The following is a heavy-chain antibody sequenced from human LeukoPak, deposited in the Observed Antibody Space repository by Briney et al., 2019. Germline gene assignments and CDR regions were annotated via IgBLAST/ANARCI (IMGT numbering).Heavy chain of an antibody. V-gene: IGHV4-59*08. CDR3: AVGGYSYGYAPYYYYGMDV. Sequence: PSETLSLTCTVSGGSISSYYWSWIRQPPGKGLEWIGYIYYSGSTNYNPSLKSRVTISVDTSKNQFSLKLSSVTAADTAVYYCAVGGYSYGYAPYYYYGMDVWGQGTTVTVSS. CDR1: GGSISSYY. CDR2: IYYSGST. D-gene: IGHD5-18*01. J-gene: IGHJ6*02.